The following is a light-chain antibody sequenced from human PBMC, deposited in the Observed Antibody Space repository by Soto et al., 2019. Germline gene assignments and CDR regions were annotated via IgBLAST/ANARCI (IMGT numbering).Light chain of an antibody. V-gene: IGKV3-20*01. Sequence: EIVLTQSPGTLSLSPGERATLSCRASQSVSSSYLAWFQHKPGQAPRLLIYGASSRATGIPDRFSGSGSGTEFTLTVDRLEPEDFAVYYCHQYGSSPQTFGRGTKVDIK. CDR3: HQYGSSPQT. CDR1: QSVSSSY. J-gene: IGKJ1*01. CDR2: GAS.